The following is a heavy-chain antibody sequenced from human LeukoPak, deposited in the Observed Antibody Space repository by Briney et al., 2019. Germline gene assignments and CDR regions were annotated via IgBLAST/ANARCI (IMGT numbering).Heavy chain of an antibody. CDR3: ARDGYSYGYGEN. J-gene: IGHJ4*02. CDR1: GGTFSSYA. Sequence: VASVKVSCKASGGTFSSYAISWVRQAPGQGLEWMGRIIPILGIANYAQKFQGRVTTTADKSTSTAYMELSSLRSEDTAVYYCARDGYSYGYGENWGQGTLVTVSS. D-gene: IGHD5-18*01. V-gene: IGHV1-69*04. CDR2: IIPILGIA.